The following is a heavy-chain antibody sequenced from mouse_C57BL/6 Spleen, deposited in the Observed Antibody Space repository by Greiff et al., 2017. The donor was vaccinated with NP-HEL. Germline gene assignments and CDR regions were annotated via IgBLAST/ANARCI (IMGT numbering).Heavy chain of an antibody. D-gene: IGHD1-1*01. Sequence: QVQLQQSGAELVKPGASVKISCKASGYAFSSYWMNWVKQRPGKGLEWIGQIYPGDGDTNYNGKFKGKATLTADKSSSTAYMQRSSLTSEDSAVYVCARGEDYYGSSTYFDVWGTGTTVTVSS. CDR2: IYPGDGDT. V-gene: IGHV1-80*01. CDR1: GYAFSSYW. CDR3: ARGEDYYGSSTYFDV. J-gene: IGHJ1*03.